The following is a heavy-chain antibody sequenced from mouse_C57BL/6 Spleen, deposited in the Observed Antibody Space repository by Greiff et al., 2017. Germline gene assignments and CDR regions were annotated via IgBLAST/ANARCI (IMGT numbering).Heavy chain of an antibody. V-gene: IGHV1-20*01. J-gene: IGHJ4*01. CDR3: ARSGYYYGSSSYAMDY. CDR1: GYSFTGYF. Sequence: VQLQQSGPELVKPGDSVKISCKASGYSFTGYFMNWVMQSHGKSLEWIGRINPYNGDTFYNQKFKGKATLTVDKSSSTAHMELRSLTSEDSAVYYCARSGYYYGSSSYAMDYWGQGTSVTVSS. D-gene: IGHD1-1*01. CDR2: INPYNGDT.